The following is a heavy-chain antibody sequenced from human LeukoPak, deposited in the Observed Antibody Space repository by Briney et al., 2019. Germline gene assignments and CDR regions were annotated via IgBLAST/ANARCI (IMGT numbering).Heavy chain of an antibody. CDR3: VAEDTY. D-gene: IGHD5-18*01. Sequence: GGSPRVSCAASGLSVTNTYMTWVRQAPGKGLEWVSVIYSGGATNYADSLKGRFSISRDNSKNTLYLQMNSLRVEDTAVYYCVAEDTYWGQGTLVTVSS. CDR2: IYSGGAT. CDR1: GLSVTNTY. V-gene: IGHV3-53*01. J-gene: IGHJ4*02.